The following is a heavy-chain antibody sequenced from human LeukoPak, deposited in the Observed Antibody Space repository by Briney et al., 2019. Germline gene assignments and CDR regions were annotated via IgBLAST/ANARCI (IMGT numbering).Heavy chain of an antibody. J-gene: IGHJ5*02. CDR2: IFYSGGT. V-gene: IGHV4-59*01. CDR1: AGTISLLF. CDR3: ARHDAGGNSAWLDP. D-gene: IGHD4-23*01. Sequence: SETLSLTCMVSAGTISLLFWILIRQPPGKGLEWIGYIFYSGGTYYNPSLMSRVTISVDMSTNQFSLKLTSVTDADTPVYYCARHDAGGNSAWLDPWGQGNLVTVSS.